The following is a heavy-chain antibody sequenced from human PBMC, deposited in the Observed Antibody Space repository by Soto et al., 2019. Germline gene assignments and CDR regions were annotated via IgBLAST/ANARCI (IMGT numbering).Heavy chain of an antibody. Sequence: EVQLVESGGGLVKPGGSLRLSCAASGFTFSNAWMNWVRQAPGKGLEWVGRIKSKTDGGTTDYAAPVKGRFTISRDDSKSTLYLQMNSLKTEDTAVYYCTTYGPAVTPLSYYYYYGMDVWGQGTTVTVSS. V-gene: IGHV3-15*07. CDR1: GFTFSNAW. D-gene: IGHD4-4*01. J-gene: IGHJ6*02. CDR3: TTYGPAVTPLSYYYYYGMDV. CDR2: IKSKTDGGTT.